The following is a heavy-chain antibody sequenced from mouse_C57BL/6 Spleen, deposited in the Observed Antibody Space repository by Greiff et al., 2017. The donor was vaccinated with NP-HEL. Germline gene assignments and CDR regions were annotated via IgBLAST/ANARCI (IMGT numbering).Heavy chain of an antibody. CDR1: GYAFSSSW. CDR2: IYPGDGDT. D-gene: IGHD4-1*01. J-gene: IGHJ2*01. V-gene: IGHV1-82*01. CDR3: AKLGYYFDY. Sequence: QVQLKESGPELVKPGASVKLSCKASGYAFSSSWMNWVKQRPGKGLEWIGRIYPGDGDTNYNGKFKGKATLTADKSSSTAYMQLSSLTSEDSAVYFCAKLGYYFDYWGQGTTLTVSS.